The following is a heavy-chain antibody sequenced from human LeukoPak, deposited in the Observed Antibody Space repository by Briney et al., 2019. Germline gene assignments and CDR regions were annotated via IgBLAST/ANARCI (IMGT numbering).Heavy chain of an antibody. J-gene: IGHJ4*02. Sequence: GGSLRLSCAASGFTFDDYGMSWVRQAPGKGLEWVANIKQDGSEKYYVDSVKGRFTISRDNAKNSLYLQMNSLRAEDTAVYYCARESGYDFWSGSLGFDYWGQGTLVTVSS. D-gene: IGHD3-3*01. CDR3: ARESGYDFWSGSLGFDY. CDR1: GFTFDDYG. CDR2: IKQDGSEK. V-gene: IGHV3-7*01.